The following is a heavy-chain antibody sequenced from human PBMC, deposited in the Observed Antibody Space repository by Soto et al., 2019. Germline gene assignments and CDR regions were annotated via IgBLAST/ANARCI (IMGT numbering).Heavy chain of an antibody. J-gene: IGHJ6*02. CDR3: VKGSRGEYYYYYNGVDV. D-gene: IGHD3-16*01. CDR1: GFNFNNFA. CDR2: ISDTGGST. Sequence: GGSLRLSCAVSGFNFNNFAMHWVRQAPRTGLEYVSSISDTGGSTFHADSVKGRFIISRDNSKGTLFLQMSSLRVEDTAVYYCVKGSRGEYYYYYNGVDVWGQGTKVTVSS. V-gene: IGHV3-64D*06.